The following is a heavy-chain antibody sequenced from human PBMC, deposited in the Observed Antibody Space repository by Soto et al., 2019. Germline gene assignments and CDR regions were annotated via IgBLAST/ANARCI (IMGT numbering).Heavy chain of an antibody. D-gene: IGHD5-12*01. CDR1: GFTFSDYY. CDR3: ARSGDNYDRLDY. V-gene: IGHV3-11*06. Sequence: GGSLRLSCEGSGFTFSDYYISWIRQAPGKGLEWISYNSNSGTFSRYADSVKGRFSISRDNTKNLLYLQMNSLRAEDTAVYYSARSGDNYDRLDYWGQGTPVTVST. J-gene: IGHJ4*02. CDR2: NSNSGTFS.